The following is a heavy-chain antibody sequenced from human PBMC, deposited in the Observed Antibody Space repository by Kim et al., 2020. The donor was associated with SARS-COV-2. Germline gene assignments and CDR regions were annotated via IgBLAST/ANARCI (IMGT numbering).Heavy chain of an antibody. V-gene: IGHV5-51*01. CDR2: IYPADSDI. D-gene: IGHD5-12*01. CDR1: GYSFSTYW. CDR3: ARHYTFGGYDPLAY. Sequence: GESLKISCKGSGYSFSTYWIAWVRQMPGKGLEWMGIIYPADSDIRYSPSFQGQVTISADRSISTAYLQWNSLKASDTAMYYCARHYTFGGYDPLAYWGQGTLVTVSS. J-gene: IGHJ4*02.